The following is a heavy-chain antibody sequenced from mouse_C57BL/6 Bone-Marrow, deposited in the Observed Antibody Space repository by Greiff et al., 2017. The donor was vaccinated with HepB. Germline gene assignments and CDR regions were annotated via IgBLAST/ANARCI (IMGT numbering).Heavy chain of an antibody. V-gene: IGHV5-4*01. CDR3: ARANYGSSYLYYAMDY. CDR2: ISDGGSYT. CDR1: GFTFSSYA. D-gene: IGHD1-1*01. J-gene: IGHJ4*01. Sequence: EVQGVESGGGLVKPGGSLKLSCAASGFTFSSYAMSWVRQTPEKRLEWVATISDGGSYTYYPDNVKGRFTISRDNAKNNLYLQMSHLKSEDTAMYYCARANYGSSYLYYAMDYWGQGTSVTVSS.